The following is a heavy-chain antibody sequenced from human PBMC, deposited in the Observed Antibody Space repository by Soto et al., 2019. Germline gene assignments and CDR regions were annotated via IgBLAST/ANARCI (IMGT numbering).Heavy chain of an antibody. J-gene: IGHJ4*02. Sequence: EVHLVESGGGLVQPGGSLRLSCAASRFAFSSYEMNWVRQAPGKGLEWVSYISGSAITIYYADSVKGRFTISRDNAKNSLYLQMNSLRAEDTAVYYCARGSDGSGSYYRALDYWGQGTLVTGSS. CDR3: ARGSDGSGSYYRALDY. V-gene: IGHV3-48*03. CDR2: ISGSAITI. D-gene: IGHD3-10*01. CDR1: RFAFSSYE.